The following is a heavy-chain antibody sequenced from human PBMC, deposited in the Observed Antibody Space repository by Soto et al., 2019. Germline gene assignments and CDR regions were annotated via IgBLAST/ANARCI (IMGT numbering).Heavy chain of an antibody. CDR3: ARGSLAPDY. D-gene: IGHD1-26*01. J-gene: IGHJ4*02. V-gene: IGHV4-4*07. CDR2: IYTSGST. CDR1: CASLNNYY. Sequence: ASETLSLTCTVSCASLNNYYWSWARQPAGKGLEWVGRIYTSGSTNYNPSLESRVTMSVDTPKNQFSLKLSSVTAADTAVYYCARGSLAPDYWGQGTLVTVSS.